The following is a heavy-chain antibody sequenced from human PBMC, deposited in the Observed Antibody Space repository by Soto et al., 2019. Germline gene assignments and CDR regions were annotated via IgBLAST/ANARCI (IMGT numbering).Heavy chain of an antibody. V-gene: IGHV4-34*01. CDR3: ARGRGNVDIVATTNFYFEY. Sequence: SETLSLTCAVYGGSFSGYYWSWIRQPPGKGLEWIGEINHSGSTNYNPSLKSRVTISVDTSKNQFSLKLSSVTAADTAVYYCARGRGNVDIVATTNFYFEYWGQGTLVTVSS. D-gene: IGHD5-12*01. CDR2: INHSGST. CDR1: GGSFSGYY. J-gene: IGHJ4*02.